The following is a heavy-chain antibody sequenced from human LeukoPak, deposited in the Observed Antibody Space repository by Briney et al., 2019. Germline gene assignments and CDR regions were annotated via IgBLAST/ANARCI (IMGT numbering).Heavy chain of an antibody. D-gene: IGHD2-15*01. CDR2: INTNTGNP. CDR1: GYTFNSYA. Sequence: ASVKVSCKASGYTFNSYALDWVRQAPGQGLEWMGWINTNTGNPTYAQGFTGRFVFSLDTSVSTAYVEISSLKAEDTAVYYCARARYCIGSTCPAGYYGMDVWGQGTTVTVSS. CDR3: ARARYCIGSTCPAGYYGMDV. J-gene: IGHJ6*02. V-gene: IGHV7-4-1*02.